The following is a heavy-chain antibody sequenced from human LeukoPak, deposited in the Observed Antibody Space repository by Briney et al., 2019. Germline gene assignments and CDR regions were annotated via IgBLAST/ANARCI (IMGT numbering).Heavy chain of an antibody. CDR2: ISTGGGST. CDR1: GFTFSSYG. J-gene: IGHJ4*02. D-gene: IGHD1-26*01. V-gene: IGHV3-23*01. Sequence: GGALRLSCAASGFTFSSYGMSWVRQAPGKGLEWVSAISTGGGSTYYADSVKGRFTISRDNSKNTLYLQMNSLRVEDTAVYYCAKDSGSYFFDYWGQGTLVTVSS. CDR3: AKDSGSYFFDY.